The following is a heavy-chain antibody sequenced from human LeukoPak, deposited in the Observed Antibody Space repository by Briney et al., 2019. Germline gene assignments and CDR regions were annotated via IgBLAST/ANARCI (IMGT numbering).Heavy chain of an antibody. D-gene: IGHD6-19*01. CDR2: IYHSGST. Sequence: SETLSLTCAVSGYSISTNYYWGWIRQPPGKGLGWIGNIYHSGSTYYNPSLKSRVTLSVDTSKNQFSLKLSPVTAADTAVYYCAREQSSGWYLGAFDIWGHGTMVTVSS. CDR3: AREQSSGWYLGAFDI. V-gene: IGHV4-38-2*02. J-gene: IGHJ3*02. CDR1: GYSISTNYY.